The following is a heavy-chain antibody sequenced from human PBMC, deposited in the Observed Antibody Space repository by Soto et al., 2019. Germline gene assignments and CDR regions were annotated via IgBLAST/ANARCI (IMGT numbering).Heavy chain of an antibody. J-gene: IGHJ6*03. D-gene: IGHD2-2*01. CDR1: GFTFSSYS. CDR2: ISSSSSYI. CDR3: ARESRIREYCSRTSCYAGYYYYYMDV. Sequence: GGSLRLSCAASGFTFSSYSMNWVRQAPGKGLEWVSSISSSSSYIYYADSVKGRFTISRDNAKDSLYLQMNSLRAEDTAVYYCARESRIREYCSRTSCYAGYYYYYMDVWGKGTTVTVSS. V-gene: IGHV3-21*01.